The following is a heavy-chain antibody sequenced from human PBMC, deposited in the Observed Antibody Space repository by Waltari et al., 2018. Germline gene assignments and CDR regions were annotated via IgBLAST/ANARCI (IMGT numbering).Heavy chain of an antibody. CDR2: ISHSSTYL. J-gene: IGHJ4*02. D-gene: IGHD5-18*01. CDR3: ARDWSPGTALVADW. CDR1: GFSLNSSS. V-gene: IGHV3-21*01. Sequence: EVQLVESGGGLVKPGGSLRLTCAASGFSLNSSSMNWVRQAPGKGLEWVSSISHSSTYLYYTDSVKGRFTISRDNAKNSLFLQMNSLTVEDTAVYYCARDWSPGTALVADWWGQGTLVTVSS.